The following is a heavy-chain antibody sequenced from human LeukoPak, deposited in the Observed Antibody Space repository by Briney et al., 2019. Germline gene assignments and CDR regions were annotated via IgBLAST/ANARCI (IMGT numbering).Heavy chain of an antibody. CDR1: GFTVSSNY. CDR3: ARVGVVPAPLYYFDY. Sequence: GGSLRLSCAASGFTVSSNYMSWVRQAPGKGPEWVSVIYSGGSTYYADSVKGRFTISRDNSKNTLYLQMNSLRAEDTAVYYCARVGVVPAPLYYFDYWGQGTLVTVSS. D-gene: IGHD2-2*01. CDR2: IYSGGST. J-gene: IGHJ4*02. V-gene: IGHV3-53*01.